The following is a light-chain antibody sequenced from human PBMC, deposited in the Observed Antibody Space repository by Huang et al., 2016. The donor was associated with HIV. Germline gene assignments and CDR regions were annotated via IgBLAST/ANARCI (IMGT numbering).Light chain of an antibody. CDR1: QSISSS. CDR3: QQYSSYSVT. CDR2: KAV. V-gene: IGKV1-5*03. J-gene: IGKJ2*01. Sequence: DIQMTQFPSSLSASIGASVTITCRASQSISSSLAWYQHKPGKAPKLLIYKAVSLEGGVPPRFSGSGSGTEFTLTISSLQPDDFATYYCQQYSSYSVTFGQGTKLETK.